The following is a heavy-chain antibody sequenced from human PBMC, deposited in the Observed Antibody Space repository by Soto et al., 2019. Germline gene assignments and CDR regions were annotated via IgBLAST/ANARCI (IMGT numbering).Heavy chain of an antibody. CDR1: GFSLSTGGVG. V-gene: IGHV2-5*02. CDR3: ARKGSGDYALDY. Sequence: QITLKESGPTLVKPRQTLTLTCTLSGFSLSTGGVGVGWIRQSPGKALEWLAVIYWDDVKHYSPSLERRLTITKDTSESEVVLTMTNMDPVDTATYYCARKGSGDYALDYWGQEILVTVSS. CDR2: IYWDDVK. J-gene: IGHJ4*02. D-gene: IGHD4-17*01.